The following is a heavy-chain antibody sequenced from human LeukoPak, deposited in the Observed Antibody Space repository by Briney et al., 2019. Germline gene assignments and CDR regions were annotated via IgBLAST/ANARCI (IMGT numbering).Heavy chain of an antibody. Sequence: GGSLGLSCAGSGLTLSSNYMTWVRQAPGKGLECVSAIYGGGTTYYADSVKGRFTISRDRSSNTLHLQMNSLRAEDTAVYYCAREARYYDILTGYHNYSGVDVWGQGTTVTVSS. CDR3: AREARYYDILTGYHNYSGVDV. CDR2: IYGGGTT. CDR1: GLTLSSNY. D-gene: IGHD3-9*01. J-gene: IGHJ6*02. V-gene: IGHV3-66*01.